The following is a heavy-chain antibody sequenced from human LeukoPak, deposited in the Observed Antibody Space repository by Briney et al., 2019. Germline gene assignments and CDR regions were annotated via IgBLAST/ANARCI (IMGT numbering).Heavy chain of an antibody. D-gene: IGHD3-3*01. CDR3: ARFWSGYLPDY. Sequence: ASVKVSRMASGYSFMIYGIGWVRQAPGQGLQWMGWITSNNGDTNYAQNLQDRVTMTTDASTSAAYMELRTLTSDDTAVYYCARFWSGYLPDYWGQGTLVIVSS. V-gene: IGHV1-18*01. CDR2: ITSNNGDT. CDR1: GYSFMIYG. J-gene: IGHJ4*02.